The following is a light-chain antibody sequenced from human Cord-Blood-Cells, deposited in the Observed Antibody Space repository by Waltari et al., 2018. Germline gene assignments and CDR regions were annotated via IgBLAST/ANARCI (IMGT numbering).Light chain of an antibody. CDR2: WAS. CDR1: QSVLYSSNNKNY. Sequence: DIVMTQSPDSLAVSLGERATINCKSSQSVLYSSNNKNYLAWYQQKPGQPPKLLIYWASTRESGVPDRFSGSGSGTDFTLTISSLQAGDVAVYYCQQYYSTPQFGQGTKVEIK. V-gene: IGKV4-1*01. CDR3: QQYYSTPQ. J-gene: IGKJ1*01.